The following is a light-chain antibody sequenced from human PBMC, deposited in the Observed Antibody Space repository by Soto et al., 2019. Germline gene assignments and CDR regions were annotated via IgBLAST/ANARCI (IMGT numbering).Light chain of an antibody. CDR3: SSYAGSTGV. CDR2: EVS. J-gene: IGLJ1*01. Sequence: QSALTQPPSASGSPGQSVTIXCTGTSSDVGGYNYVSWYQQHPGKAPKLMIYEVSKRPSGVPDRFSGSKSGNTASLTVSGLQAEDEADYYCSSYAGSTGVFGTGTKLTVL. CDR1: SSDVGGYNY. V-gene: IGLV2-8*01.